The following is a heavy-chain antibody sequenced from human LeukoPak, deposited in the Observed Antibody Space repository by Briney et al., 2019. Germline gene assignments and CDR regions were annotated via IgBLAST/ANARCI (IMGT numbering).Heavy chain of an antibody. D-gene: IGHD3-10*01. J-gene: IGHJ4*02. CDR2: ISISTSTI. CDR3: AREGYYGSGKTSFDS. Sequence: GGSLRLSCAASGFTFTNFAMSWVRQAPGQGLEWVSYISISTSTIYYADSVKGRFTISRDNAKNSLDLQTNSLRAEDTAVYYCAREGYYGSGKTSFDSWGQGTLVTVSS. CDR1: GFTFTNFA. V-gene: IGHV3-48*01.